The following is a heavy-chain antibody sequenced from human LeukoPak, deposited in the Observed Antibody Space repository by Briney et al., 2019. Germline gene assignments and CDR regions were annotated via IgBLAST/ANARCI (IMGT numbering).Heavy chain of an antibody. CDR2: INSDGSST. V-gene: IGHV3-74*01. CDR1: GFTFSSYW. J-gene: IGHJ4*02. D-gene: IGHD6-13*01. CDR3: ARIQSLGSSFSSFDY. Sequence: PGGSLRLSCAASGFTFSSYWMHWVRQAPGKGLVWVSRINSDGSSTSYADSVKGRFTISRDNAKNTLYLQMNSLRAEDTAVYYCARIQSLGSSFSSFDYWGQGTLVTVSS.